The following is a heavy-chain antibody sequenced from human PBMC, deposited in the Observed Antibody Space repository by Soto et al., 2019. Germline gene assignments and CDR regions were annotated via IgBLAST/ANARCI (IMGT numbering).Heavy chain of an antibody. J-gene: IGHJ4*02. V-gene: IGHV4-61*01. D-gene: IGHD2-8*01. CDR3: ASRDGVIDY. CDR2: IYYSGST. CDR1: GGSVSSGSYY. Sequence: SETLSLTCTVSGGSVSSGSYYWSWIRQPPGKGLEWIGYIYYSGSTNYNPSLKSRVTISVDTSKNQFSLKLSSATAADTAVYYCASRDGVIDYWGQGTLVTVSS.